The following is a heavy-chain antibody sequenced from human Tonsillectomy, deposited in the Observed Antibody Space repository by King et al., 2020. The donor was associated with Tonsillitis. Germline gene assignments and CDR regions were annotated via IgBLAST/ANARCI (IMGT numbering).Heavy chain of an antibody. Sequence: VQLVESGAEVKKPGASVKVSCKASGYTFTSYGISWVRQAPGQGLEWMGWIGAYNGNTNYAQKLQGRVTMTTDTSTSTAYMELRSLRSDDTAVYYCARAYYDYIWGIYRYTAVDYWGQGTLVTVSS. J-gene: IGHJ4*02. D-gene: IGHD3-16*02. CDR3: ARAYYDYIWGIYRYTAVDY. CDR2: IGAYNGNT. V-gene: IGHV1-18*04. CDR1: GYTFTSYG.